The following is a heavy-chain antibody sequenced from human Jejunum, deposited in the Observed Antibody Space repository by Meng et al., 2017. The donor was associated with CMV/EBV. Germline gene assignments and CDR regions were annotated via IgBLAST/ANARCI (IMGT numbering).Heavy chain of an antibody. J-gene: IGHJ4*02. CDR3: TRNLPNVEMATITLDY. V-gene: IGHV3-49*04. CDR2: IRSKAYGGTT. Sequence: FGAYAMSRVRQALGKGLEWVGFIRSKAYGGTTEYAASVKGRFIISRDDSKSIAYLQMNSLKTEDTAVYYCTRNLPNVEMATITLDYWGQGTLVTVSS. D-gene: IGHD5-24*01. CDR1: FGAYA.